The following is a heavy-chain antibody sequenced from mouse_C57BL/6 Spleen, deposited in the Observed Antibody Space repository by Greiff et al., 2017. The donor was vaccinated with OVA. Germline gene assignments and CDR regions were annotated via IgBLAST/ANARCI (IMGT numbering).Heavy chain of an antibody. CDR3: ARWYYGSSYQYFDV. V-gene: IGHV1-72*01. Sequence: QVQLQQPGAELVKPGASVKLSCKASGYTFTSYWMHWVKQRPGRGLEWIGRIDPNSGGTKYNEKFKSKATLTVDKPSSTAYMQLRSLSSEDSAVYYCARWYYGSSYQYFDVWGTGTTVTVSS. CDR1: GYTFTSYW. D-gene: IGHD1-1*01. CDR2: IDPNSGGT. J-gene: IGHJ1*03.